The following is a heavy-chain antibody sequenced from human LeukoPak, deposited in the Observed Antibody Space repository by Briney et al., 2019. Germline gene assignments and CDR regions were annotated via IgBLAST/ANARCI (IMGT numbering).Heavy chain of an antibody. J-gene: IGHJ3*02. V-gene: IGHV3-30*04. CDR3: AKDPGYSGAFDI. Sequence: GGSLRLSCAASGFTFSSYAMHWVRQAPGKGLEWVAVISYDGSNKYYADSVKGRFTISRDNSKNTLYLQMNSLRAEDTALYYCAKDPGYSGAFDIWGQGTMVTVSS. CDR1: GFTFSSYA. CDR2: ISYDGSNK. D-gene: IGHD3-22*01.